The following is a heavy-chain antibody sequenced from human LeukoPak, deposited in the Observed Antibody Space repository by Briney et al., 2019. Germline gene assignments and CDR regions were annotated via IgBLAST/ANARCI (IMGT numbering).Heavy chain of an antibody. CDR2: ISSSSAYI. CDR1: GFTFSNYN. V-gene: IGHV3-21*01. Sequence: GGSLRLSCAASGFTFSNYNINWVRQAPGKGLEWVSSISSSSAYIYYADSVKGRFTIPRDNAKNSLYLQMNSLRAEDTAVYYCARFMIRGVVYFDYWGQGTLVTVSS. CDR3: ARFMIRGVVYFDY. D-gene: IGHD3-10*01. J-gene: IGHJ4*02.